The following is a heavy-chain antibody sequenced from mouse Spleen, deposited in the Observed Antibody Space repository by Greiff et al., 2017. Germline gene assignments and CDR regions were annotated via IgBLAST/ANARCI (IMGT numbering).Heavy chain of an antibody. CDR3: AIFITTATYAMDY. CDR1: GYTFTSYW. J-gene: IGHJ4*01. Sequence: GQLQQPGAELVMPGASVKLSCKASGYTFTSYWMHWVKQRPGQGLEWIGEIDPSDSYTNYNQKFKGKATLTVDKSSSTAYMQLSSLTSEDSAVYYCAIFITTATYAMDYWGQGTSVTVSS. V-gene: IGHV1-69*01. D-gene: IGHD1-2*01. CDR2: IDPSDSYT.